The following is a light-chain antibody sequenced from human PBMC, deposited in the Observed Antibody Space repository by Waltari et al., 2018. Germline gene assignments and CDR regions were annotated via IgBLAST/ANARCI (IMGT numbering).Light chain of an antibody. CDR1: ASPNTF. J-gene: IGLJ2*01. V-gene: IGLV3-10*01. CDR3: YSTDRTGKQRV. Sequence: SYELTQPPSVSVSPEQTASITCSGDASPNTFGYWYQQKSGQAPVLVIYEDNKRRPGIPERFSGSSSGTMVTLTISGAQVEDEGDYYCYSTDRTGKQRVFGGGTKLTVL. CDR2: EDN.